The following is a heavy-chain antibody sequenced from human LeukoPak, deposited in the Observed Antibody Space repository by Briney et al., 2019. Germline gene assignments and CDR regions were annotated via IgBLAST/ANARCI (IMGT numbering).Heavy chain of an antibody. D-gene: IGHD2/OR15-2a*01. CDR2: IKSKADGETT. CDR1: GFAFNTAW. Sequence: PGGSLRLSCVASGFAFNTAWMTWVRQAPGKGLEWGGRIKSKADGETTHYSAPVKGRFIISRDDSKNMLYLQMNTLKTEDTAVYYCAADWPGRFYPFDHWGQGTLVTVSS. J-gene: IGHJ4*02. V-gene: IGHV3-15*01. CDR3: AADWPGRFYPFDH.